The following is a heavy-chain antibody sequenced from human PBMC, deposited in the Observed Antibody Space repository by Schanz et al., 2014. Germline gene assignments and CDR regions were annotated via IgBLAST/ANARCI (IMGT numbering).Heavy chain of an antibody. Sequence: EVQLLESGGGLVEPGGSLRLSCATSGFSLDIFAVSWVRQAPGKGLEWVAVIWSDGTNEYYADSVKGRFTISRDNSKNTLYLQMNSLRPEDTAVYYCAKYRGYYRVSGSYRELEYWGQGTLVTVSS. CDR1: GFSLDIFA. D-gene: IGHD3-10*01. V-gene: IGHV3-23*03. CDR2: IWSDGTNE. CDR3: AKYRGYYRVSGSYRELEY. J-gene: IGHJ4*02.